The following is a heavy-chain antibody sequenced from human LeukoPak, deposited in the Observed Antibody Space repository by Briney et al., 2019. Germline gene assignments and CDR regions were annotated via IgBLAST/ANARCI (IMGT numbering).Heavy chain of an antibody. CDR2: INPSGSS. J-gene: IGHJ6*03. V-gene: IGHV4-34*01. CDR3: AGHYYYYYMDV. CDR1: GGSFSGYY. Sequence: LETLSLTCAVYGGSFSGYYWSWIRQPPGKGLEWIGEINPSGSSNYSPSLKSRVTMSVDTSKNQFSLRLSSVTAADTAVYFCAGHYYYYYMDVWDKGTTITVSS.